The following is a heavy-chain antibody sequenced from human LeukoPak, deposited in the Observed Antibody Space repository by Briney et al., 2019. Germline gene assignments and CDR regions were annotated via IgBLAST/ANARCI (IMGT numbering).Heavy chain of an antibody. D-gene: IGHD6-13*01. V-gene: IGHV3-53*01. CDR2: IYSGGST. Sequence: GGSLRLSCAASGLSFSYQAMNWVRQAPGKGLEWVSVIYSGGSTYYADPVKGRFTISRDNSKNTLYLQMNSLRAEDTAVYYCAAVTSLSSSWYFDYWGQGTLVTVSS. CDR3: AAVTSLSSSWYFDY. CDR1: GLSFSYQA. J-gene: IGHJ4*02.